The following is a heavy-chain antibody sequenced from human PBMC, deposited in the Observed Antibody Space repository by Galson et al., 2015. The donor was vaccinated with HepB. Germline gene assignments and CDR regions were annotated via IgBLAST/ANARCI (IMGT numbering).Heavy chain of an antibody. D-gene: IGHD3-22*01. Sequence: GLEWVSTISASGGGTYYADSVKGRFTISRDKSKNTLHLQMNSLRAEDTAVYYCAKDSAYDSSAFYFDYWGQGTLVTVSS. J-gene: IGHJ4*02. CDR2: ISASGGGT. CDR3: AKDSAYDSSAFYFDY. V-gene: IGHV3-23*01.